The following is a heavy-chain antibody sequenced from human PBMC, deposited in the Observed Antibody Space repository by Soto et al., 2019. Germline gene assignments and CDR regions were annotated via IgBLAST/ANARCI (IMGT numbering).Heavy chain of an antibody. V-gene: IGHV3-23*01. CDR2: ISGSGGST. Sequence: GGSLRLSCAASGFTFSSYAMTWVRQAPGKGLEWVSGISGSGGSTYYADSVKGRFTISRDNSKNTLYLQMNSLRGEDTAVYYCAKDGIGLTGILDYWGQGTLVTVSS. J-gene: IGHJ4*02. D-gene: IGHD6-19*01. CDR1: GFTFSSYA. CDR3: AKDGIGLTGILDY.